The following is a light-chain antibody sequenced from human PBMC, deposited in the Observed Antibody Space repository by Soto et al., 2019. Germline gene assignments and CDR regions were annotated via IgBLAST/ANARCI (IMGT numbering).Light chain of an antibody. CDR1: SSDVGTYNL. Sequence: QSALTQPASVSGSPGQSITISCTGTSSDVGTYNLVSWYQQHPGKAPKVMIYEGSTRPSGVSNRFSGSKSGNTVSLTISGLQAEDEADYYCCSYAGSSSYVFGTGTKLTVL. J-gene: IGLJ1*01. CDR3: CSYAGSSSYV. V-gene: IGLV2-23*01. CDR2: EGS.